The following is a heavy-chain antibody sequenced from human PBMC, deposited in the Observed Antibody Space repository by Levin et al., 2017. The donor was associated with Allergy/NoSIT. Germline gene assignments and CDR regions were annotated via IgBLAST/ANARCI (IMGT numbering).Heavy chain of an antibody. CDR3: AKDGITMVRGVIFHFDY. CDR2: ISGSGGST. CDR1: GFTFSSYA. D-gene: IGHD3-10*01. J-gene: IGHJ4*02. Sequence: GGSLRLSCAASGFTFSSYAMSWVRQAPGKGLEWVSAISGSGGSTYYADSVKGRFTISRDNSKNTLYLQMNSLRAEDTAVYYCAKDGITMVRGVIFHFDYWGQGTLVTVSS. V-gene: IGHV3-23*01.